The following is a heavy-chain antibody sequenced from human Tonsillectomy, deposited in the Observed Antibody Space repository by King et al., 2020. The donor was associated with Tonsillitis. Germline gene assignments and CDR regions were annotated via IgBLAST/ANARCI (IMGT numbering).Heavy chain of an antibody. Sequence: QLVQSGGGVVQPGRSLRLSCAASGFTFSSYGMHWVRQAPGKGLEWVAVISYDGSSKYYADSVKGRFTISRDNSKKTLYLQMNSLRAEDTAVYYCAKDHRGSYYGIYYYYGMDVWGQGTTVTVSS. CDR1: GFTFSSYG. V-gene: IGHV3-30*18. J-gene: IGHJ6*02. D-gene: IGHD1-26*01. CDR2: ISYDGSSK. CDR3: AKDHRGSYYGIYYYYGMDV.